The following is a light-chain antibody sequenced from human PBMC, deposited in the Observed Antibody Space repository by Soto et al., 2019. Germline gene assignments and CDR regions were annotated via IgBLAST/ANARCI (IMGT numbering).Light chain of an antibody. V-gene: IGKV3-20*01. J-gene: IGKJ2*01. CDR2: GAS. CDR3: QHYGTSPYS. CDR1: QSVSSSY. Sequence: VLTQSPGTLSLSPGARATLSCRASQSVSSSYLAWYQQKPGQAPSLLIYGASSRSTGIPDSFSGSGSGTDFTLTISRLEPEDFALYYYQHYGTSPYSFGHGTKLHIK.